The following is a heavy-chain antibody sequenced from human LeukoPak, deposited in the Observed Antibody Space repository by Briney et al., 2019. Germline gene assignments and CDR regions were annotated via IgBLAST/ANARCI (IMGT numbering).Heavy chain of an antibody. V-gene: IGHV5-10-1*01. D-gene: IGHD2-8*01. CDR1: GYSFTSYW. CDR2: IDPSDSYT. CDR3: ARHGHSYYYYGMDV. J-gene: IGHJ6*02. Sequence: GESLKISCKGSGYSFTSYWISWVRQMPGKGLEWMGRIDPSDSYTNHSPSFQGHVTISADKSISTAYLQWSSLKASDTAMYYCARHGHSYYYYGMDVWGQGTTVTVSS.